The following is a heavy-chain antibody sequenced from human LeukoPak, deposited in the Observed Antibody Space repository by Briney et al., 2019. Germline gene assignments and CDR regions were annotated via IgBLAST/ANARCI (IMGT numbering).Heavy chain of an antibody. V-gene: IGHV3-33*01. D-gene: IGHD3-16*02. Sequence: GGPLRLSCAASGFTFSTYAIHWVRQAPGKGLEWLAVMWFDGSEQYYADSVKGRFIISRDNSKSTSNLQLNSLRAEDTAVYYCAREGDSRWGELSPWGQGTLVTVSS. CDR2: MWFDGSEQ. CDR1: GFTFSTYA. CDR3: AREGDSRWGELSP. J-gene: IGHJ1*01.